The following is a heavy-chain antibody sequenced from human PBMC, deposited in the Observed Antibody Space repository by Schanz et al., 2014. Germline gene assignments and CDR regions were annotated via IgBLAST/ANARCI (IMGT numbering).Heavy chain of an antibody. V-gene: IGHV1-18*04. CDR1: GGTFSTYP. D-gene: IGHD3-10*01. J-gene: IGHJ6*02. Sequence: QVQLVQSGAEVKKPGSSMKVSCKASGGTFSTYPINWLRQAPGQGLEWMGWISAYNGNTNYAQKLQGRVTMTADTSTSTAYMDLRSLRSDDTAVYYCARAKRFGDMDVWGQGTTVTVSS. CDR2: ISAYNGNT. CDR3: ARAKRFGDMDV.